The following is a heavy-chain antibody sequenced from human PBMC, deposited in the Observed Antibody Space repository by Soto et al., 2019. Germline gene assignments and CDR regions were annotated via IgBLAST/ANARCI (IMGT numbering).Heavy chain of an antibody. J-gene: IGHJ6*02. CDR1: GYSFAGYW. CDR3: ARTRSFTLGFYYDGMDV. CDR2: IYPGDSDT. Sequence: GESLKISCQGSGYSFAGYWIGWVRQMPGKGLEWMGIIYPGDSDTRYSPSFQGQVTISADKSLRTAYLQWTSLKASDTALYYCARTRSFTLGFYYDGMDVWGQGTTVTVSS. D-gene: IGHD6-6*01. V-gene: IGHV5-51*01.